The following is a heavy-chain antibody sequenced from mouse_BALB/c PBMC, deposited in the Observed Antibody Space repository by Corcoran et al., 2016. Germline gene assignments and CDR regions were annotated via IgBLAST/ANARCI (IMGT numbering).Heavy chain of an antibody. CDR3: ARGIYYNFDY. CDR2: INTYTGEP. V-gene: IGHV9-3-1*01. J-gene: IGHJ2*01. Sequence: QIQLVQSGPELKKPGETVKISCKASGYTFTNYGMNWVKQAPGKGLKWMGWINTYTGEPTYADDFKGRFAFSLETSASTAYLQINNLKNEDTATYFCARGIYYNFDYWGQGTTLTVSS. D-gene: IGHD1-1*01. CDR1: GYTFTNYG.